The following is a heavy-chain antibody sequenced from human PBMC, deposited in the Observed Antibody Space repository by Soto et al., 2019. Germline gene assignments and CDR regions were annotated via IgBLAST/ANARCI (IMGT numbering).Heavy chain of an antibody. CDR1: GGSISSGTW. V-gene: IGHV4-4*02. Sequence: QVQLQESGPGLVKPSGTLSLTCAVSGGSISSGTWWSWVRQPPGRGLEWIGEIYHSGSPNYNPSLKSRVTMSVDKSKNLFSLRLSSVPAADSALYYCARRVPAAPNWFDPWGQGTLVTVSS. CDR3: ARRVPAAPNWFDP. J-gene: IGHJ5*02. CDR2: IYHSGSP. D-gene: IGHD2-2*01.